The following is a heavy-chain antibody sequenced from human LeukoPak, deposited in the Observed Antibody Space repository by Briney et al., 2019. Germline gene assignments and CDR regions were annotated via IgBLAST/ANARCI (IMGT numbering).Heavy chain of an antibody. Sequence: SVKVSCRASGGTFSSYAISWVRQAPGQGLEWMGGIIPLFGTTNYAQTFQGRVTITADESTSTAYMELSSLRSEDTAVYYCARDLYYYDSTQSYYYYMDVWGKGTTVTISS. CDR3: ARDLYYYDSTQSYYYYMDV. D-gene: IGHD3-22*01. V-gene: IGHV1-69*13. CDR1: GGTFSSYA. J-gene: IGHJ6*03. CDR2: IIPLFGTT.